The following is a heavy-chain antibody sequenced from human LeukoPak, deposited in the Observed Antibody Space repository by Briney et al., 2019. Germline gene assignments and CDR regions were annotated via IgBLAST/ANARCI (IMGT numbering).Heavy chain of an antibody. CDR2: ISGRVGRT. Sequence: PGGYLILSCAAPGFTFISNVMGWVRQATGKWLEWDSAISGRVGRTHYADSVKGRLTIARDNSKNTLYMQMHGLRAEDPTVYYCAKDSDFLTGFDAFVIWGEGTMLSVSS. D-gene: IGHD3-9*01. V-gene: IGHV3-23*01. CDR1: GFTFISNV. CDR3: AKDSDFLTGFDAFVI. J-gene: IGHJ3*02.